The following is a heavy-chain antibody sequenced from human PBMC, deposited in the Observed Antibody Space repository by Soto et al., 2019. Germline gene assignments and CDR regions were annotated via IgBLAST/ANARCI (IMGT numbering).Heavy chain of an antibody. CDR3: ARWYYDSSGYYYLGAFDI. D-gene: IGHD3-22*01. CDR1: GYTFTSYG. J-gene: IGHJ3*02. V-gene: IGHV1-18*01. Sequence: ASVNVSCKASGYTFTSYGISWVRQAPGQGLEWMGWISAYNGNTNYAQKLQGRVTMTTDTSTSTAYMELRSLRSDDTAVYYCARWYYDSSGYYYLGAFDIWGQGTMVTVS. CDR2: ISAYNGNT.